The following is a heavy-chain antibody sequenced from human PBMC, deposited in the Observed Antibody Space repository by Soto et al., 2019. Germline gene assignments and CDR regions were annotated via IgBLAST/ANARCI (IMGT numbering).Heavy chain of an antibody. CDR2: IIPIFGTA. CDR1: GGTFSSYV. V-gene: IGHV1-69*06. Sequence: PGASVKVSCKAPGGTFSSYVISWVRQAPGQGLEWMGGIIPIFGTANYAQKFQGRVTITADKSTSTASMGRGGLRSEDTAGYYCGRERLGYGSGGSCLCSGTFDPWCQGPLVTV. D-gene: IGHD2-15*01. J-gene: IGHJ5*02. CDR3: GRERLGYGSGGSCLCSGTFDP.